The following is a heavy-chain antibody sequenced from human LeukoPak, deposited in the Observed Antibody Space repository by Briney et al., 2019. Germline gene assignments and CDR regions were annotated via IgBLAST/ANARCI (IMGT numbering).Heavy chain of an antibody. CDR3: ARHGRNSGAPNY. V-gene: IGHV4-59*08. Sequence: SETLSLTCTVSGGSITSYYWSWIRQPPGKGLEWIGYIFYSGTTNYTHSLKSRITISVVPSKSQFSLNLRSVTAADTAMYYCARHGRNSGAPNYWGQGTLVTVSS. CDR2: IFYSGTT. J-gene: IGHJ4*02. D-gene: IGHD6-19*01. CDR1: GGSITSYY.